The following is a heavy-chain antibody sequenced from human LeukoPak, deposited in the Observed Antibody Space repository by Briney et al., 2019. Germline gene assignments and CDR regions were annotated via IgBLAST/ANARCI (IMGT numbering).Heavy chain of an antibody. J-gene: IGHJ6*03. CDR2: ISDGGSEV. V-gene: IGHV3-21*06. CDR3: AKGKSGSYCYYMDV. Sequence: GGSLRLPCAASGFSFSFYTLNWVRQAPGKGLECVSSISDGGSEVYYAGRISGQFAISRDDAKNSLSLEMNSLRVEDTATYYCAKGKSGSYCYYMDVWGKGTTVTVSS. CDR1: GFSFSFYT.